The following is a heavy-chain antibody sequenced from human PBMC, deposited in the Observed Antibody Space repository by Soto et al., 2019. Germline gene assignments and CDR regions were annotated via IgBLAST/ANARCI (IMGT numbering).Heavy chain of an antibody. D-gene: IGHD4-17*01. V-gene: IGHV3-48*02. Sequence: EVQLLESGGGLVQPGGSLRLSCAASGFTFSNYGMSWVRQAPGKGLEWVSYISSGSSTIYYADSVKGRFTVSRDNAKNSLYLQMNSLRDEDTAIYYCARGNYGVSASDIWGQGTMVTVSS. CDR3: ARGNYGVSASDI. CDR1: GFTFSNYG. CDR2: ISSGSSTI. J-gene: IGHJ3*02.